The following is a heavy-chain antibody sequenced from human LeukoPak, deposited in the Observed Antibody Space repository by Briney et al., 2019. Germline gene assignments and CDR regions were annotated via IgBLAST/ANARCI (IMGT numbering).Heavy chain of an antibody. CDR1: GYTFTSYD. D-gene: IGHD1-1*01. CDR2: MNPNSGNT. CDR3: ARGSTGTFWDFDY. Sequence: ASVKVSCKASGYTFTSYDINWVRQATGQGLEWMGWMNPNSGNTGYVQKFQGRVTITRNTSISTAYMELSSLRSEDTAVYYCARGSTGTFWDFDYWGQGTLVTVSS. V-gene: IGHV1-8*03. J-gene: IGHJ4*02.